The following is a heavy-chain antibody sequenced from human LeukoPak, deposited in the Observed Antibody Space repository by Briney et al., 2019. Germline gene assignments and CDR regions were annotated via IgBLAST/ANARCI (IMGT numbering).Heavy chain of an antibody. CDR1: GGTFSSYA. CDR2: IIPIFGTA. CDR3: ARGYSSSWYGGCDY. D-gene: IGHD6-13*01. Sequence: SVKVSCKASGGTFSSYAISWVRQAPGQGLEWMGGIIPIFGTANYAQKFQGRVTITAAESTSTANMELSSLRSEDTAVYYCARGYSSSWYGGCDYWGQGTLVTVSS. V-gene: IGHV1-69*13. J-gene: IGHJ4*02.